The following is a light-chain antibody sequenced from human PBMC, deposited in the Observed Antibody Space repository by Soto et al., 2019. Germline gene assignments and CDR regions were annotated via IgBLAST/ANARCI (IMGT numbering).Light chain of an antibody. V-gene: IGKV1-9*01. CDR2: GAS. CDR1: QDISSF. Sequence: DIQLTQSPSFLAASLGDRVTITCRASQDISSFLAWYQQKSGKAPNLLIYGASTLQSGVPSRLSGSGSGTEFTLTISSLQPEDFATYYCQQINSYPHFGQGTRLEIK. CDR3: QQINSYPH. J-gene: IGKJ5*01.